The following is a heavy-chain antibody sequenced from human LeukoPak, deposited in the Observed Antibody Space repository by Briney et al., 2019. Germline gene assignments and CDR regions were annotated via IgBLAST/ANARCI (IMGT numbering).Heavy chain of an antibody. J-gene: IGHJ4*02. CDR1: GGSFSGYY. CDR2: INHSGST. CDR3: ARPYSSSWSSL. Sequence: PSETLSLTCAVYGGSFSGYYWSWIRQPPGKGLEWIGEINHSGSTNYNPSLKSRVTISVDTSKNQFSLKLSSVTAADTAVYYCARPYSSSWSSLWGQGTLVTVSS. D-gene: IGHD6-13*01. V-gene: IGHV4-34*01.